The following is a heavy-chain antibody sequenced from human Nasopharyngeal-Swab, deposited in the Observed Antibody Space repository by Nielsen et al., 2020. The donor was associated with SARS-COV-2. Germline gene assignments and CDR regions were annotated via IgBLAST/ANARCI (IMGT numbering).Heavy chain of an antibody. CDR3: ARAMIVVVINAFDI. D-gene: IGHD3-22*01. Sequence: SETLSLTCTVSGGSISCGGYYWSWIRQHPGKGLEWIGYIYYSGSTYYNPSLKSRVTISVDTSKNQFSLKLSSVTAADTAVYYCARAMIVVVINAFDIWGQGTMVTVSS. CDR2: IYYSGST. CDR1: GGSISCGGYY. V-gene: IGHV4-31*03. J-gene: IGHJ3*02.